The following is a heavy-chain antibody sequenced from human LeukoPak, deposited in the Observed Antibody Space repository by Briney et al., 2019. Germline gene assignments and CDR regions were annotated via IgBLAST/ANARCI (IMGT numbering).Heavy chain of an antibody. J-gene: IGHJ3*02. CDR3: AKESLRDYYDSRGYYPDAFDI. D-gene: IGHD3-22*01. V-gene: IGHV3-23*01. Sequence: GGTLRLSCAASGFTFSSYGMSWVRQAPGKGLEWVSAISGSGGSTYYADSVKGRFTISRDNSKNTLYLQMNRLRAEDTAVYYCAKESLRDYYDSRGYYPDAFDIGGQGTMFTVSS. CDR1: GFTFSSYG. CDR2: ISGSGGST.